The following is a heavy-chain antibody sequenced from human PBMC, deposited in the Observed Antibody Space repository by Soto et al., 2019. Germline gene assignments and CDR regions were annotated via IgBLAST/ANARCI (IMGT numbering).Heavy chain of an antibody. CDR1: GASISSYY. V-gene: IGHV4-59*01. J-gene: IGHJ5*02. CDR3: ARGYSSSSWFDP. Sequence: PSETLSLTCTVSGASISSYYWSWIRQPPGKGLELIGYIYDSGSTHYNPSLKSRVTISVDTSKNQFSLKLSSVTAADTAVYYCARGYSSSSWFDPWGQGTLVTV. D-gene: IGHD6-13*01. CDR2: IYDSGST.